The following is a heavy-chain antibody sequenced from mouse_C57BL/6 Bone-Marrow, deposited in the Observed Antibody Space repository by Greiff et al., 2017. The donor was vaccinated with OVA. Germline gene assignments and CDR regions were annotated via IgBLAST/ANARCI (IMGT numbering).Heavy chain of an antibody. V-gene: IGHV1-52*01. CDR1: GYTFTSYW. D-gene: IGHD2-3*01. CDR3: ARGGGYYDYAMDY. Sequence: VKLMESGAELVRPGSSVKLSCKASGYTFTSYWMHWVKQRPIQGLEWIGNIDPSDSETHYNQKFKDKATLTVDKSSSTAYMQLSSLTSEDSAVYYCARGGGYYDYAMDYWGQGTSVTVSS. J-gene: IGHJ4*01. CDR2: IDPSDSET.